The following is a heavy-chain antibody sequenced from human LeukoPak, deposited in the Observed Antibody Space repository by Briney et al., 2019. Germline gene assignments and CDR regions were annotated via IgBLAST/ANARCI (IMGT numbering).Heavy chain of an antibody. CDR2: ISSSSSYI. Sequence: PGGSLRLSCAASGFTFSSYIMNWVRQAPGKGLEWVSSISSSSSYIYYADSVKGRFTISRDNAKNSLYLQMNSLRAEDTAVYYCAGVPYYYYGMDVWGQGTTVTVSS. V-gene: IGHV3-21*01. J-gene: IGHJ6*02. CDR1: GFTFSSYI. CDR3: AGVPYYYYGMDV.